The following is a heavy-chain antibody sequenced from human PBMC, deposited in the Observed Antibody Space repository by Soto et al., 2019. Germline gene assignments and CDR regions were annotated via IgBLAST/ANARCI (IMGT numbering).Heavy chain of an antibody. V-gene: IGHV4-34*01. D-gene: IGHD3-22*01. CDR1: GGSISSYY. J-gene: IGHJ6*04. CDR3: ARTSYYDSTGYHNMDV. Sequence: SETLSLTCTVSGGSISSYYWSWIRQPPGKGLEWIGEIHHSESTNYNPSLNSRVTISVDKSKNQFSLKLTSVTAADTADYYCARTSYYDSTGYHNMDVWGEGTTVTVSS. CDR2: IHHSEST.